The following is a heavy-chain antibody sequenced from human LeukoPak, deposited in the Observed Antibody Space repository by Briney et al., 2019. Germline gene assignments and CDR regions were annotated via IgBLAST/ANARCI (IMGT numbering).Heavy chain of an antibody. V-gene: IGHV1-2*02. CDR3: ARDGPAQMVDLDY. D-gene: IGHD3-10*01. CDR2: IHPNNGDT. J-gene: IGHJ4*02. CDR1: GYTFSGTGWY. Sequence: GASVKVSRKASGYTFSGTGWYLYWLRQAPGQGLECMGWIHPNNGDTAYAQKFEGRVAMTRDTSISTAYMELRRLRPDDTAVYFCARDGPAQMVDLDYWGQGTLVTVSS.